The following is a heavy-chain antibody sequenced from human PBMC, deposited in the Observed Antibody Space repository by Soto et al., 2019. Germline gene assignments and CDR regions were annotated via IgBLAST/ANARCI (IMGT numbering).Heavy chain of an antibody. CDR3: TKGAGGYPRYYFTD. V-gene: IGHV3-9*01. D-gene: IGHD3-10*01. J-gene: IGHJ4*02. Sequence: EVQLVESGGGLVQPGRSLRLSCAASGVTFDDYAMHWVRQAPGKGLEWVSSISWNSGYIGYAASVKGRFTISRDNAKNSLYLQMNSLRAEDTALYYCTKGAGGYPRYYFTDWGQGTLVTVS. CDR2: ISWNSGYI. CDR1: GVTFDDYA.